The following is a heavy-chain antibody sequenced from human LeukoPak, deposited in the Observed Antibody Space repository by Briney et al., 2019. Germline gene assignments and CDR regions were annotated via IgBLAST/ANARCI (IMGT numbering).Heavy chain of an antibody. CDR1: GFTFSSYS. CDR2: ISSSSSYI. V-gene: IGHV3-21*01. J-gene: IGHJ6*02. D-gene: IGHD3-22*01. CDR3: ARDAYDSSGYYYYYGMDV. Sequence: GSLRLSCAASGFTFSSYSMNWVRQAPGKGLEWVSSISSSSSYIYYADSVKGRFTISRDNAKNSLYLQMNSLRAEDTAVYYCARDAYDSSGYYYYYGMDVWGQGTTVTVSS.